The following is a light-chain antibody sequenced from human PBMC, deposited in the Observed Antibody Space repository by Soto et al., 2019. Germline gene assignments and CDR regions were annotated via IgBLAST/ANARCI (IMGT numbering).Light chain of an antibody. CDR2: AAS. CDR3: QQYNSYPLT. CDR1: QGIYNQ. V-gene: IGKV1-16*01. Sequence: DIQMTQSPSSLSAFVGDRVTITCRASQGIYNQLGWFQQKPGKVPKSLIYAASSLQSGVPSRFSGSGSGTDFTLTISSLQPEDFATYYCQQYNSYPLTFGGGTKVEIK. J-gene: IGKJ4*01.